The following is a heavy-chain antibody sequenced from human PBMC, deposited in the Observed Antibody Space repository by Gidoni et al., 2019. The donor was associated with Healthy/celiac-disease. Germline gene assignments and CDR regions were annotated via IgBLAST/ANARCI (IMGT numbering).Heavy chain of an antibody. Sequence: QVQLQESGPGLVKPSETLSLTCTVSGCSIRSYYWSWIRQPPGKGLEWIGYIYYSGSTNYNPSLKSRVTISVDTSKNQFSLKLSSVTAADTAVYYCARVPIAARPVYYYYGMDVWGQGTTVTVSS. D-gene: IGHD6-6*01. J-gene: IGHJ6*02. CDR1: GCSIRSYY. CDR3: ARVPIAARPVYYYYGMDV. V-gene: IGHV4-59*01. CDR2: IYYSGST.